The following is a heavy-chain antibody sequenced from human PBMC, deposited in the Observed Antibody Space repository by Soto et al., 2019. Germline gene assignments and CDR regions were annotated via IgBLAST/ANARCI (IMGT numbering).Heavy chain of an antibody. V-gene: IGHV3-30*18. Sequence: GGSLRLSCAASGFPFNKYGMHWVRQAPGKGLEWVAVISYDGKNEYYADSVKGRFTISRDNSANTLHLQMNSLRAEDTAVYYCAKDVSSNWAWDYWGQGTLVTVSS. CDR1: GFPFNKYG. CDR3: AKDVSSNWAWDY. CDR2: ISYDGKNE. D-gene: IGHD1-1*01. J-gene: IGHJ4*02.